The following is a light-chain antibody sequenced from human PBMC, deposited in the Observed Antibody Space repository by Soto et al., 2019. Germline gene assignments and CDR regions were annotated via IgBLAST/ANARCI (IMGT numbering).Light chain of an antibody. CDR2: KAS. Sequence: DIQMTQSPSTLSASVGDRVTITCRASQSISSWLARYQQKPGKAPKLLIYKASSLESGVPSRFSGSGSGTEFTLTISSLQPDDFATYYCQHYNSYPLTFGQGTKVEIK. V-gene: IGKV1-5*03. J-gene: IGKJ1*01. CDR3: QHYNSYPLT. CDR1: QSISSW.